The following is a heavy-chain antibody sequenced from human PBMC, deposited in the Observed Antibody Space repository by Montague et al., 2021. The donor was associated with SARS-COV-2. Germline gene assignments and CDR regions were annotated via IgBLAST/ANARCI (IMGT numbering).Heavy chain of an antibody. Sequence: SETLSLTCTVSGGSISSYYWSWIRQPPGKGLEWIGYIYYSGSTNYNPSLKSRVTISVDTSKNQFSLKLSSVTAADTAVYYCARGWYSSGWSIHFDYWGQGTLVTVSS. V-gene: IGHV4-59*13. CDR2: IYYSGST. D-gene: IGHD6-19*01. CDR1: GGSISSYY. J-gene: IGHJ4*02. CDR3: ARGWYSSGWSIHFDY.